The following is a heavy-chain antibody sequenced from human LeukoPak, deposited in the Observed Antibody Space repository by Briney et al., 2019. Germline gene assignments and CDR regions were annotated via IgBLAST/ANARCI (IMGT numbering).Heavy chain of an antibody. V-gene: IGHV4-59*01. D-gene: IGHD2-15*01. CDR3: AREDRYCSGGSCYS. Sequence: SETLSLTCTVSGGSISSYYWSWIRQPPGKGLEWTGYIYYSGSTNYNPSLKSRVTISVDTSKNQFSLKLSSVTAADTAVYYCAREDRYCSGGSCYSWGQGTLVTVSS. J-gene: IGHJ4*02. CDR2: IYYSGST. CDR1: GGSISSYY.